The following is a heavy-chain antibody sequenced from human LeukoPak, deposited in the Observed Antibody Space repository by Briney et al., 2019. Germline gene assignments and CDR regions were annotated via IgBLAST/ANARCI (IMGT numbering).Heavy chain of an antibody. J-gene: IGHJ6*02. CDR2: IGGTTGNA. CDR3: ARGQYYYYGMDV. Sequence: GGSLRLSCAASGFTFDNYALNWVRQAPGKGLEWVSGIGGTTGNAKYADSVKGRFTISRDNSKNTLYLQMNSLRAEDTAVYYCARGQYYYYGMDVWGQGTTVTVSS. V-gene: IGHV3-23*01. CDR1: GFTFDNYA.